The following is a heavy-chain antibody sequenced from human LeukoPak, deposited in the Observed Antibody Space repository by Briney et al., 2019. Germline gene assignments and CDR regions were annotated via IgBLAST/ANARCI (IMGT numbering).Heavy chain of an antibody. CDR3: ARRDDILTGYYPDAFDI. CDR2: IYPGDSDT. Sequence: PGGSLKISCKGPGYSFTSYWIGWVRQMPGKGLEWMGIIYPGDSDTRYSPSFQGQATISADKSIRTAYLQWSSLKASDTAMYYCARRDDILTGYYPDAFDIWGQGTMVTV. CDR1: GYSFTSYW. V-gene: IGHV5-51*01. J-gene: IGHJ3*02. D-gene: IGHD3-9*01.